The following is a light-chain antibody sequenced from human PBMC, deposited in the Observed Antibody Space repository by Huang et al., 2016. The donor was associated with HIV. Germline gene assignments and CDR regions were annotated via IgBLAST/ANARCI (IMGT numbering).Light chain of an antibody. CDR3: QQHADFPIT. CDR2: DAS. V-gene: IGKV1-33*01. J-gene: IGKJ5*01. Sequence: IQMTQSPSSLSASVGDRVTITCQASHDITNYLNLYQRKPGKAPQLLIYDASNLETGVPLRFSGGGSETDFTFTISSLQAEDVATFYCQQHADFPITFGQGTRLEI. CDR1: HDITNY.